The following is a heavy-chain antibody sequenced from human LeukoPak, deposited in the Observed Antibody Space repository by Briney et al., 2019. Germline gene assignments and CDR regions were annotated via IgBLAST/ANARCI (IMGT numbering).Heavy chain of an antibody. D-gene: IGHD2-2*01. CDR3: AKAGVPAAARLNWFDP. CDR1: GFTFSSYA. Sequence: GGSLRLSCAASGFTFSSYAMSWVRQAPGKGLEWVSAISGSGGSTYYADSVKGRFTISRDNSKNTLYLQMNSLRAEDTAVYYCAKAGVPAAARLNWFDPWGQGTLVTVSS. V-gene: IGHV3-23*01. CDR2: ISGSGGST. J-gene: IGHJ5*02.